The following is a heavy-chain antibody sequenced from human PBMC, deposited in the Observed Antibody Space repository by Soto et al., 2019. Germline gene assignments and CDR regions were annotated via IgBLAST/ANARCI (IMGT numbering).Heavy chain of an antibody. CDR2: ISSGGEYI. Sequence: EVQLVESGGGLVKPGVSLRLSCTASGLIFSNYGMNWVRQAAGKRPEWVSSISSGGEYIDYADSVKGRLTISRDNANNILYLQLTSLGVEDTAVYYCATDGAAGAVMGVWGQGTMVTISS. D-gene: IGHD6-13*01. CDR1: GLIFSNYG. J-gene: IGHJ6*02. CDR3: ATDGAAGAVMGV. V-gene: IGHV3-21*06.